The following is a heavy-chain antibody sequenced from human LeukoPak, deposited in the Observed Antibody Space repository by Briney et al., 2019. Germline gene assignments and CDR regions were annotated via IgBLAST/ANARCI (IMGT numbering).Heavy chain of an antibody. J-gene: IGHJ4*02. D-gene: IGHD2-2*01. Sequence: GGSLRLSCAASGFTFSSYAMSWVRQAPGKGLEWVAVISYDGSNKYYADSVKGRFTISRDNSKNTLYLQMNSLRAEDTAVYYCARGPGRYCSSTSCSHFDYWGQGTLVTVSS. CDR1: GFTFSSYA. CDR3: ARGPGRYCSSTSCSHFDY. CDR2: ISYDGSNK. V-gene: IGHV3-30-3*01.